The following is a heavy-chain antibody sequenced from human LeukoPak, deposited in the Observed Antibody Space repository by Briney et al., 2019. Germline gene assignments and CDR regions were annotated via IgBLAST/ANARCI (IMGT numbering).Heavy chain of an antibody. CDR3: ARGPRRSFRIAARPPDY. D-gene: IGHD6-6*01. J-gene: IGHJ4*02. CDR1: GGSISNYY. Sequence: SETLSLTCTVSGGSISNYYWGWIRQPPGEGLEWIGSIYYSGSTYYNPSLKSRVTISVDTSKNQFSLNLSSVTAADTAVYYCARGPRRSFRIAARPPDYWGQGTLVTVSS. V-gene: IGHV4-39*07. CDR2: IYYSGST.